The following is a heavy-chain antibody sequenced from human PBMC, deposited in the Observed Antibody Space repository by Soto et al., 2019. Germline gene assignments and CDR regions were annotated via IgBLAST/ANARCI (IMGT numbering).Heavy chain of an antibody. D-gene: IGHD2-2*01. V-gene: IGHV1-8*01. CDR3: ASIGYCSSTSCPHYYYYYMDV. Sequence: ASVNGSCKTSVYTFTRYLVNWVLQDTGQGLERMEWRNPNSGNTGDAKEFQGRVTMTRNTCISTAYMKLSSLRSEDTAVYYCASIGYCSSTSCPHYYYYYMDVWGKGTTVTVSS. CDR2: RNPNSGNT. J-gene: IGHJ6*03. CDR1: VYTFTRYL.